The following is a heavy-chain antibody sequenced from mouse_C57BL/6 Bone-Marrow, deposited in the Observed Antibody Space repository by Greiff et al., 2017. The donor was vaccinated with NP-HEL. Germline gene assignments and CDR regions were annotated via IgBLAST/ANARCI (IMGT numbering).Heavy chain of an antibody. CDR2: IDPSDSYT. CDR3: ARGGGNYEAWFAY. Sequence: VQLQQPGAELVRPGTSVKLSCKASGYTFTSYWMHWVKQRPGQGLEWIGVIDPSDSYTNYNQKFKGKATLTVDTSSSTAYMQLSSLTSEDSAVYYCARGGGNYEAWFAYWGQGTLVTVSA. V-gene: IGHV1-59*01. CDR1: GYTFTSYW. J-gene: IGHJ3*01. D-gene: IGHD2-1*01.